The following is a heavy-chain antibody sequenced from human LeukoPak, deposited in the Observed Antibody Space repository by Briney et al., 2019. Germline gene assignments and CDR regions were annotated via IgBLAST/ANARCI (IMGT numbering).Heavy chain of an antibody. CDR3: ARDGAGDIVVLPASVIDAFDI. V-gene: IGHV1-18*01. Sequence: GASVKVSCKASGYTFTSYGISWVRQAPGQGLEWMGWISAYNGNTNYAQKLQGRVTMTTDTSTSTAYMELRSLRSDDTAVYYCARDGAGDIVVLPASVIDAFDIWGQGTMVTVSS. D-gene: IGHD2-2*01. J-gene: IGHJ3*02. CDR1: GYTFTSYG. CDR2: ISAYNGNT.